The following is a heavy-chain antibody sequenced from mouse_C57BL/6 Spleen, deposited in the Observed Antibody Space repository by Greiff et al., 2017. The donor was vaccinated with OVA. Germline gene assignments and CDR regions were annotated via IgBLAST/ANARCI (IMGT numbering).Heavy chain of an antibody. J-gene: IGHJ4*01. Sequence: EVHLVESGEGLVKPGGSLKLSCAASGFTFSSYAMSWVRQTPAKRLEWVAYISSGGDYIYYADTVKGRFTISRDNARNTLYLQMSSLKSEDTAMYYCTRGGGLRGYYAMDYWGQGTSVTVSS. CDR1: GFTFSSYA. CDR2: ISSGGDYI. V-gene: IGHV5-9-1*02. CDR3: TRGGGLRGYYAMDY. D-gene: IGHD2-4*01.